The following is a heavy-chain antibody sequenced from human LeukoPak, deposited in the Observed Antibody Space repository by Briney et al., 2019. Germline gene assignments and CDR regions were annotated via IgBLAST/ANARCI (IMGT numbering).Heavy chain of an antibody. CDR3: ARDSSGFWHGFDY. D-gene: IGHD6-19*01. CDR1: VYTFTSYY. V-gene: IGHV1-2*02. Sequence: ASVKVSCKPSVYTFTSYYMHWVRQAPGQGLEWMGWINPNSGGTNYAQKFQGRVTMTRDTSISTAYMELSRLRSDDTAVYYCARDSSGFWHGFDYWGQGTLVTVSS. J-gene: IGHJ4*02. CDR2: INPNSGGT.